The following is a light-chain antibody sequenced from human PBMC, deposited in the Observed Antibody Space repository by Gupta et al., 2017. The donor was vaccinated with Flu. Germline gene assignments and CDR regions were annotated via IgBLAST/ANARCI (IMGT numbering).Light chain of an antibody. J-gene: IGLJ2*01. CDR1: ALAKRY. CDR2: KDS. CDR3: QSADSSGVV. Sequence: SFDLTQPPSVSVSPGQTARITCSGDALAKRYSHWYQQKAGQAPMLVIKKDSERRSGIPERFSGSSSGTTVTLTISGVQAEDEADYYCQSADSSGVVFGGGTKLTVL. V-gene: IGLV3-25*02.